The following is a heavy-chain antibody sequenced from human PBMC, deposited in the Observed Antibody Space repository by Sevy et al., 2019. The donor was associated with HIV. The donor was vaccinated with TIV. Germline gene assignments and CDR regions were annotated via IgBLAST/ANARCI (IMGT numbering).Heavy chain of an antibody. V-gene: IGHV3-48*03. J-gene: IGHJ4*02. Sequence: GGSLRLSCAASGFTFSSYEMNWVRQAPGKGLEWISYISNSGTAMYDSDSVRDRFTISRDNARRSLYLQMNSLRAEDTAGYYCARDLPPSATTVPHFDCWGQGILVTVSS. D-gene: IGHD4-17*01. CDR1: GFTFSSYE. CDR3: ARDLPPSATTVPHFDC. CDR2: ISNSGTAM.